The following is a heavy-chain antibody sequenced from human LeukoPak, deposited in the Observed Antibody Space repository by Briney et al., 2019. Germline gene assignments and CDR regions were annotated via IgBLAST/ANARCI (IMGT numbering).Heavy chain of an antibody. Sequence: GASVKVSCKASGYTFTGYYMHWVRQAPGQGLEWMGWINPNGGGTNYAQKFQGRVTMTRDTSISTAYMELSSLRYDDTAVYHCATNILVRDIINWFDPWGQGTLVTVSS. V-gene: IGHV1-2*02. J-gene: IGHJ5*02. D-gene: IGHD3-10*01. CDR2: INPNGGGT. CDR1: GYTFTGYY. CDR3: ATNILVRDIINWFDP.